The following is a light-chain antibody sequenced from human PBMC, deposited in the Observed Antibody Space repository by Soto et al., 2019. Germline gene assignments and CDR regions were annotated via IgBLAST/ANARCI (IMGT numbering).Light chain of an antibody. V-gene: IGKV3-15*01. CDR3: QQYHNWPPYT. CDR2: GAS. CDR1: QSISSN. J-gene: IGKJ2*01. Sequence: EIVMTQSPATLSVSPGERATLSCRASQSISSNLAWYQQKPGQAPRLLIYGASTRATGFPARFSGSGSGTEFTLTISSLQSEDFAVYYCQQYHNWPPYTFGQGTKLEFK.